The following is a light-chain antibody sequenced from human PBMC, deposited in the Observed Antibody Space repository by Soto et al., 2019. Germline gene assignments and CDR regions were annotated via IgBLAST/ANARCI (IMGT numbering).Light chain of an antibody. Sequence: QSALTQPASVSGSPGQSITISCTGTISDFVVYNYVSWYQQHPGKAPKLMIYGVSNRPSGVSNRFSGSKSGNTASLTISGLQADDEADYYCSSHTISSALQVFVTGTKVTVL. CDR3: SSHTISSALQV. CDR1: ISDFVVYNY. J-gene: IGLJ1*01. V-gene: IGLV2-14*01. CDR2: GVS.